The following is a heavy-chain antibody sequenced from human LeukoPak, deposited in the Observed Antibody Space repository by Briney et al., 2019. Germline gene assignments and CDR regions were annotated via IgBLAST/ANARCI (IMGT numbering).Heavy chain of an antibody. J-gene: IGHJ5*02. CDR3: ASRYSGSYNWFDP. Sequence: KSSETLSLTCTVSGYSISAGYYWGWIRQPPGKGLEWIGSIYHSGSTYYNPSLNSRVTISVDTSKNQFSLKLSSVTAADTAVYYCASRYSGSYNWFDPWGQGTLVTVSS. CDR1: GYSISAGYY. CDR2: IYHSGST. V-gene: IGHV4-38-2*02. D-gene: IGHD1-26*01.